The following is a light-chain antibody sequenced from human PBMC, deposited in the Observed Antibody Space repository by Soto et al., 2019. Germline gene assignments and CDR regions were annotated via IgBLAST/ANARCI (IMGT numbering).Light chain of an antibody. CDR2: DTS. CDR1: QGISSA. CDR3: KQFNNYSYT. V-gene: IGKV1D-13*01. J-gene: IGKJ2*01. Sequence: AIPLTQSPSSLSASVGDRVTITCRASQGISSALAWCRQKPGKSPKLLIYDTSSLESGVPSRFSGSGSGTDFTLTISSLQPEDFATYHCKQFNNYSYTCGQGTKLEIK.